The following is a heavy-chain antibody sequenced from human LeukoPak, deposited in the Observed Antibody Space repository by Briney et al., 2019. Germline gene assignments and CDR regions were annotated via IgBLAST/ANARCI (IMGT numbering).Heavy chain of an antibody. Sequence: ASVKVSCKTSGYTFSRFGISWVRQASGQGLEWMGWIKVSNGNTNYAQKFQGRFTMTVDISTTTAYMELRSLRFDDTAVYYCVKDWAKVIDYWGQGTLVTVSS. CDR2: IKVSNGNT. CDR3: VKDWAKVIDY. J-gene: IGHJ4*02. D-gene: IGHD2-15*01. V-gene: IGHV1-18*01. CDR1: GYTFSRFG.